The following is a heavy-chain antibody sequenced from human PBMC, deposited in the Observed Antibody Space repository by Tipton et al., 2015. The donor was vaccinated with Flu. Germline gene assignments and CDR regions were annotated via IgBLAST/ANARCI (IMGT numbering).Heavy chain of an antibody. V-gene: IGHV4-38-2*02. D-gene: IGHD3-10*01. CDR1: GYSISSGYY. Sequence: TLSLTCTVSGYSISSGYYWGWIRQPPGKGLEWIGSIYHSGSTYYNPSLKSRVTISVDTSKNQFSLKLSSVTAADTAVYYCVRLPYAGSYLGCMDVWGQGTTVTVSS. CDR3: VRLPYAGSYLGCMDV. J-gene: IGHJ6*02. CDR2: IYHSGST.